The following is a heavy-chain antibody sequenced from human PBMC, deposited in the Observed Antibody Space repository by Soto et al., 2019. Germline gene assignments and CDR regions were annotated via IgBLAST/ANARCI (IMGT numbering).Heavy chain of an antibody. CDR2: IYSGGST. V-gene: IGHV3-53*02. CDR1: GFTVSSNY. Sequence: EVQLVETGGGLIQPGGSLRLSCAASGFTVSSNYMSWVRQAPGKGLEWVSVIYSGGSTYDADSVNGRFTISRENSKNTQYLQMNSLRAEDRAVYYCARESRYFDWVFNGWQDWGQGTLVTVSS. J-gene: IGHJ4*02. D-gene: IGHD3-9*01. CDR3: ARESRYFDWVFNGWQD.